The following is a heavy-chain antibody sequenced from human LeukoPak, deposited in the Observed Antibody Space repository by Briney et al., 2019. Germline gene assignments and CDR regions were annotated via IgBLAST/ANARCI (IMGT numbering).Heavy chain of an antibody. D-gene: IGHD5-12*01. J-gene: IGHJ4*02. V-gene: IGHV3-23*01. Sequence: PGGSLRLSCAASGFTFSSYAMNWVRQAPGKGLEWVSVISGSGGRTYYADSVKGRFTISRDNSKNTLYLQMNSLRAEDTAVYYCAKVRVGGYDKGYFDYWGQGTLVTVSS. CDR2: ISGSGGRT. CDR1: GFTFSSYA. CDR3: AKVRVGGYDKGYFDY.